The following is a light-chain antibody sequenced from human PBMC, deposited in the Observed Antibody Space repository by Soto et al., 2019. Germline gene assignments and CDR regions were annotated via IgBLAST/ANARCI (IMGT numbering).Light chain of an antibody. Sequence: EVLMTQSPATLSVSPGERATLSCRTSRTVSNNLAWYQQKSGQAPRLLIFGASTRDTCMPAWFSGSGSGTVYILTSSNVRSEDFAFYYCHQYNKWHPDAFGQGSKLEIK. CDR3: HQYNKWHPDA. CDR2: GAS. V-gene: IGKV3-15*01. CDR1: RTVSNN. J-gene: IGKJ2*01.